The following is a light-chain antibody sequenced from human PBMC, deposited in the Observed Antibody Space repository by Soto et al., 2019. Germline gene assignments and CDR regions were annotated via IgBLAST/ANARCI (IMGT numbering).Light chain of an antibody. Sequence: EIVMTQSPATLSVSPGERATLSCRASQSVSSNLAWYQQKPGQAPRLLIYGASTRATGIPARFSGSGSGTEFTLTMSSLQSEDFAVYYCQQYNNWPPGTFGGGTKVEIK. CDR1: QSVSSN. V-gene: IGKV3-15*01. CDR3: QQYNNWPPGT. CDR2: GAS. J-gene: IGKJ4*01.